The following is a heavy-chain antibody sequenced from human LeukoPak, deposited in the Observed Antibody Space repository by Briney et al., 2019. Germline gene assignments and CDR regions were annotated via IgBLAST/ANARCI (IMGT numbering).Heavy chain of an antibody. CDR3: ARDGRGYDILPGYYYYYYYGMDV. CDR2: ISSSGSTI. Sequence: GGSLRLSCAASGFTFSSYEMNWVRQAPGKWLEWVSYISSSGSTIYYADSVKGRFTISRDNAKNSLYLQMNSLRAEDTAVYYCARDGRGYDILPGYYYYYYYGMDVWGQGTTVTVSS. J-gene: IGHJ6*02. V-gene: IGHV3-48*03. CDR1: GFTFSSYE. D-gene: IGHD3-9*01.